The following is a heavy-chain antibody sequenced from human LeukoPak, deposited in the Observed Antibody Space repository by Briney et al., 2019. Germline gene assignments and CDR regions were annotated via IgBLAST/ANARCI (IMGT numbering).Heavy chain of an antibody. CDR2: NSDGSST. J-gene: IGHJ3*02. D-gene: IGHD1-1*01. Sequence: GGSLRLSCAASGFTFSSYWMHWVRQAPGKGLVWVSRNSDGSSTSYADSVKGRFTISRDNAKNTLYLQMNSLRGEDTALYYCARGGLIQRHAFDIWGQGTMVTVSS. CDR3: ARGGLIQRHAFDI. CDR1: GFTFSSYW. V-gene: IGHV3-74*01.